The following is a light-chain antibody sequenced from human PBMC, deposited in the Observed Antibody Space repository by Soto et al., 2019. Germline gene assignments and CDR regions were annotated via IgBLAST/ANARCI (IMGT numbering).Light chain of an antibody. Sequence: TQMTQSPLSLSASVGEKIIITCRASRDVGSDVSWYQQKPGQAPKLVIYAASNLYTGVPSRFSGRRSGTEFTLTISSLQPEDLASYYCLQDYGDSWTFGQGTKVDIK. CDR1: RDVGSD. CDR3: LQDYGDSWT. J-gene: IGKJ1*01. V-gene: IGKV1-6*01. CDR2: AAS.